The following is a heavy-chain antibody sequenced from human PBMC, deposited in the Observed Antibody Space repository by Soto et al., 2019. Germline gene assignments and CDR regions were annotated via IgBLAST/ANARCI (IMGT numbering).Heavy chain of an antibody. V-gene: IGHV3-23*01. CDR2: ISDDGGAT. CDR3: VHGKGHDSSGYYHPVADY. J-gene: IGHJ4*02. Sequence: EVQLLESGGELVQPGGSLRLSCVASGFTFSRSAMTWVRQAPGQGLEWVSGISDDGGATYYADSVKGRFTISRDTSENTLFLLMNSLRAEDTAVYYCVHGKGHDSSGYYHPVADYWGQGTLVTVSS. CDR1: GFTFSRSA. D-gene: IGHD3-22*01.